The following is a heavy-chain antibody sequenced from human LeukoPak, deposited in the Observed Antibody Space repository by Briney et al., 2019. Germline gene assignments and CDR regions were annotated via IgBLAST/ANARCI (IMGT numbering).Heavy chain of an antibody. D-gene: IGHD6-19*01. CDR3: ARGRGGLGREFDY. CDR2: IYTSGDT. Sequence: SETLSLTCTVSGASITNSGYHWSWIRQSAGKGLEWIGRIYTSGDTKYNPSLKSRVTISVDTSKNQFSLKLSSVTAADTAVYYCARGRGGLGREFDYWGQGTLVTVSS. CDR1: GASITNSGYH. J-gene: IGHJ4*02. V-gene: IGHV4-61*02.